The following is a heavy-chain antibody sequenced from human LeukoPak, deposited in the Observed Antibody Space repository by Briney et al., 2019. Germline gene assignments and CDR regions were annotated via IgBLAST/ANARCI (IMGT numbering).Heavy chain of an antibody. Sequence: GGSLRLSCAASGFTFGSYAMNWVRQAPGKGLEWVSTISGSGGSTYYADSVKGRFTISRDNAKNSLYLQMNSLRAEDTAVYYCARDPPIVVGGMDVWGQGTTVTVSS. CDR3: ARDPPIVVGGMDV. CDR2: ISGSGGST. V-gene: IGHV3-23*01. D-gene: IGHD2-15*01. CDR1: GFTFGSYA. J-gene: IGHJ6*02.